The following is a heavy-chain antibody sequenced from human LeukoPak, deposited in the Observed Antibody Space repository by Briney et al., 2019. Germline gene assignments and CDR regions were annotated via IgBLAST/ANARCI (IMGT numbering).Heavy chain of an antibody. CDR1: GFTFSSYA. CDR2: ISYDGSNK. Sequence: PGRSLRLSCAASGFTFSSYAMHWARQAPGKGLEWVAVISYDGSNKYYADSVKGRFTISRDNPKNTLYLQMNSLRAEGTAVYYCARETTVVTGDYWGQGTLVTVSS. CDR3: ARETTVVTGDY. D-gene: IGHD4-23*01. V-gene: IGHV3-30*01. J-gene: IGHJ4*02.